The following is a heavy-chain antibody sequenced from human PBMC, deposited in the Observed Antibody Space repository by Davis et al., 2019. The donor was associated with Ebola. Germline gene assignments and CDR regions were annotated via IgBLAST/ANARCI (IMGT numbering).Heavy chain of an antibody. CDR3: ARASGLWRGAFDI. CDR1: GFTVSSNY. V-gene: IGHV3-66*01. Sequence: GESLKISCAASGFTVSSNYMSWVRQAPGKGLEWVSVIYSGGSTYYADSVKGRFTISRDNSKNTLYLQMNSLRAEDTAVYYCARASGLWRGAFDIWGQGTMVTVSS. J-gene: IGHJ3*02. CDR2: IYSGGST. D-gene: IGHD4/OR15-4a*01.